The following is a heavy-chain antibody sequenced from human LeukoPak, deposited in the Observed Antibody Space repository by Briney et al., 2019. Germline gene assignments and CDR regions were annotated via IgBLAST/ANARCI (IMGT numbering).Heavy chain of an antibody. CDR3: ARGAVNRIYYYMDV. D-gene: IGHD3-10*01. Sequence: EASVKVSCKASGGTFSSYAISWVRQAPGQGLEWMGEIIPIFGTANYAQKFQGRVTITADKSTSTAYMELSSLRSEDTAVYYCARGAVNRIYYYMDVWGKGTTVTVSS. CDR1: GGTFSSYA. CDR2: IIPIFGTA. J-gene: IGHJ6*03. V-gene: IGHV1-69*06.